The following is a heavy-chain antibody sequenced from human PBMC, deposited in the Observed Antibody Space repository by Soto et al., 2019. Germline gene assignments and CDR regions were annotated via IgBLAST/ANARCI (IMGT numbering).Heavy chain of an antibody. CDR1: GYSFTSYW. Sequence: LGESLKISCKGSGYSFTSYWIGWVRQMPGKGLEWMGIIYPGDSDTRYSPSFQGQVTISADKSISTAYLQWSSLKASDTAMYYCAQKVWYYDSSGSPSQYYYYGMDVWGQGTTVTVSS. CDR3: AQKVWYYDSSGSPSQYYYYGMDV. D-gene: IGHD3-22*01. J-gene: IGHJ6*02. V-gene: IGHV5-51*01. CDR2: IYPGDSDT.